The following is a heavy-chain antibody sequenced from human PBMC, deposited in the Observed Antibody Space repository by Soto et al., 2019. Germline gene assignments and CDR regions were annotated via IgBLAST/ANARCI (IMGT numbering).Heavy chain of an antibody. D-gene: IGHD3-3*01. V-gene: IGHV3-23*01. Sequence: TGGSLRLSCAASGFTFSSYAMSWVRQAPGKGLEWVSAISGSGGSTYYADSVKGRFTISRDNSKNTLYLQMNSLRAEDTAVYYCAKVGEERITIFGVVIPYNWFDPWGQGTLVTVSS. CDR1: GFTFSSYA. CDR2: ISGSGGST. J-gene: IGHJ5*02. CDR3: AKVGEERITIFGVVIPYNWFDP.